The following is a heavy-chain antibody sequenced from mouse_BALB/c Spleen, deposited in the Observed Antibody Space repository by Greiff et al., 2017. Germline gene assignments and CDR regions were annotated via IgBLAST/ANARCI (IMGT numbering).Heavy chain of an antibody. V-gene: IGHV2-6-7*01. CDR3: AREDYRPRRGYAMDY. Sequence: QVQLKQSGPGLVAPSQSLSITCTVSGFSLTGYGVNWVRQPPGKGLEWLGMIWGDGSTDYNSALKSRLSISKDNSKSQVFLKMNSLQTDDTARYYCAREDYRPRRGYAMDYWGQGTSVTVSS. J-gene: IGHJ4*01. CDR2: IWGDGST. D-gene: IGHD2-14*01. CDR1: GFSLTGYG.